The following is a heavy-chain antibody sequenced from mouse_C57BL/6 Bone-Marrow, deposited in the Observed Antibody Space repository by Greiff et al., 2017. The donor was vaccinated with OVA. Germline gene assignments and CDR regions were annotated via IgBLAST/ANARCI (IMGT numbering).Heavy chain of an antibody. V-gene: IGHV1-54*01. Sequence: VQLQQSGAELVRPGTSVKVSCKASGYAFTNYLIEWVKQRPGQGLEWIGVINPGSGGTNYNEKFKGKATLTADKSSSTAYMQLSSLTSEDSAVYFCARWDGYFDYWGQGTTLTVSS. CDR2: INPGSGGT. D-gene: IGHD2-3*01. CDR3: ARWDGYFDY. CDR1: GYAFTNYL. J-gene: IGHJ2*01.